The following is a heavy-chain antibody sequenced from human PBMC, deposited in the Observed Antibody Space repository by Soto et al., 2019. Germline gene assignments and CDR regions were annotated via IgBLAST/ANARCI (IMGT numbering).Heavy chain of an antibody. J-gene: IGHJ6*02. CDR1: GYSFSSHW. CDR3: ATFRGYYDILSNYYYYYNVDV. V-gene: IGHV5-51*01. CDR2: IYPDESDT. D-gene: IGHD3-9*01. Sequence: GESLKISCKASGYSFSSHWIGWVRQMPGKSLEWMGIIYPDESDTRYNPTFQGQVTISADTSISTAYLQWSSLKASDTAMYYCATFRGYYDILSNYYYYYNVDVWGQGTTVTVSS.